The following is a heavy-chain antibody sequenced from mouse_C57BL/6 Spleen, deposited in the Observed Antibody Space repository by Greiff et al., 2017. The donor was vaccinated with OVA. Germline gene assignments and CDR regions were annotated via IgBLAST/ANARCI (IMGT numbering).Heavy chain of an antibody. D-gene: IGHD1-1*01. V-gene: IGHV1-69*01. Sequence: VQLQQPGAELVMPGASVKLSCKASGYTFTSYWMHWVKQRPGQGLEWIGEIDPSDSYTNYNQKFKGKSTLTVDKSSSTAYMQLSSLTSEDSAVYYCAVLLRSVGFAYWGQGTLVTVSA. CDR2: IDPSDSYT. J-gene: IGHJ3*01. CDR3: AVLLRSVGFAY. CDR1: GYTFTSYW.